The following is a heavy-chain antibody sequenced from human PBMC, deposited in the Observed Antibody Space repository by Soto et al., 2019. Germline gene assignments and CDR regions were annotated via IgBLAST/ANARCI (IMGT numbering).Heavy chain of an antibody. V-gene: IGHV1-18*01. J-gene: IGHJ5*02. CDR2: ISLYSDGT. Sequence: ASGKVSVKASGYTFSNYCITWVRQAPGQPLEWLGWISLYSDGTNYAQKFQGRVSMTTDTSTTTAYMELRSLRSDDTAVYYCARVVPGAEAWFGPWGQGTLVTVSS. CDR3: ARVVPGAEAWFGP. D-gene: IGHD2-2*01. CDR1: GYTFSNYC.